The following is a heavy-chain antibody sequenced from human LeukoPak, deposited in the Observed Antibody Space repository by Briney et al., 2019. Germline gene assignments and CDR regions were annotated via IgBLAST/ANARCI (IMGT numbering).Heavy chain of an antibody. V-gene: IGHV5-51*01. D-gene: IGHD3-16*01. CDR1: GYTFTNYW. Sequence: GESLKISCKGSGYTFTNYWIGWVRQMPGKGLEWMGIIYPADSDTTYSPSFQGQVTLSADKSITTAYLQWSSLKASDTAMYYCARLRQGGFDYWGQGTLVTVPS. CDR2: IYPADSDT. J-gene: IGHJ4*02. CDR3: ARLRQGGFDY.